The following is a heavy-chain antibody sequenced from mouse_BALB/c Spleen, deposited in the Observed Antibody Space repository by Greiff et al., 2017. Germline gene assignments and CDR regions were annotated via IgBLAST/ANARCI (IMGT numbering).Heavy chain of an antibody. J-gene: IGHJ4*01. D-gene: IGHD1-1*01. CDR1: GFTFSSFG. CDR2: ISSGSSTI. Sequence: EVQLVESGGGLVQPGGSRKLSCAASGFTFSSFGMHWVRQAPEKGLEWVAYISSGSSTIYYADTVKGRFTMSRDNPKNTLFLQMTSLRSEDTAMYYCARCYGSSYGSLDYWGQGTSVTVSS. V-gene: IGHV5-17*02. CDR3: ARCYGSSYGSLDY.